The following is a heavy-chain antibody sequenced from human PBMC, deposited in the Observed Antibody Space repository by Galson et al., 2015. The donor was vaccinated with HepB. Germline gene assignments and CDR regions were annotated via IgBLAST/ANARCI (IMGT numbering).Heavy chain of an antibody. Sequence: SVKVSCKASGYTFTSYGISWVRQAPGQGLEWMGWISAYNGNTNYAQKLQGRVTMTTDTSTSTAYMELRSLRSDDTAVYYCARDPTHPPYGQGAIFDYWGQGTLVTVSS. J-gene: IGHJ4*02. CDR2: ISAYNGNT. CDR1: GYTFTSYG. CDR3: ARDPTHPPYGQGAIFDY. D-gene: IGHD2-21*01. V-gene: IGHV1-18*04.